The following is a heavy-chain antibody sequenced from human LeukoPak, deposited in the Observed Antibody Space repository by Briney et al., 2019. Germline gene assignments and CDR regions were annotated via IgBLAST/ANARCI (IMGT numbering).Heavy chain of an antibody. CDR3: ARDQYYDFWSGYSSAFDY. CDR1: GFTFSSYA. V-gene: IGHV3-30*01. J-gene: IGHJ4*02. D-gene: IGHD3-3*01. Sequence: GRSLRLSCAASGFTFSSYAVHWVRQAPGKGLEWVAVISYDGSNKYYADSVKGRFTISRDNSKNTLYLQMNSLRAEDTAVYYCARDQYYDFWSGYSSAFDYWGQGTLVTVSS. CDR2: ISYDGSNK.